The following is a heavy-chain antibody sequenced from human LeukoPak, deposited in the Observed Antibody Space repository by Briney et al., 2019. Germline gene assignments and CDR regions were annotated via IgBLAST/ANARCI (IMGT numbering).Heavy chain of an antibody. V-gene: IGHV3-23*01. J-gene: IGHJ4*02. D-gene: IGHD4-23*01. Sequence: GGSLRLSCAASGFTFSSYAMSWVRQAPGKGLEWVSVISGSGGSTYYADSVKGRFTISRDNAKNSLYLQMNSLRVDDTAVYYCARAQTTVAYPFVYWGQGTLVTVSS. CDR3: ARAQTTVAYPFVY. CDR1: GFTFSSYA. CDR2: ISGSGGST.